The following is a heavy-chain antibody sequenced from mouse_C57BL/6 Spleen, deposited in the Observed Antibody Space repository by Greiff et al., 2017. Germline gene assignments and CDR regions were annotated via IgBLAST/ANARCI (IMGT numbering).Heavy chain of an antibody. V-gene: IGHV1-64*01. J-gene: IGHJ1*03. CDR1: GYTFTSYW. CDR2: IHPNSGST. D-gene: IGHD1-1*01. Sequence: QVQLQQPGAELVKPGASVKLSCKASGYTFTSYWMHWVKQRPGQGLEWIGMIHPNSGSTNYNEKFKSKATLTVDKSSSTAYMQLSSLTSEDSAVYYCARGADYGSSHWYFDVWGTGTTVTVSS. CDR3: ARGADYGSSHWYFDV.